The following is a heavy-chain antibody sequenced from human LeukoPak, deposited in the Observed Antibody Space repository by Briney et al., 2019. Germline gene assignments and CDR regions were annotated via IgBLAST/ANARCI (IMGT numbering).Heavy chain of an antibody. V-gene: IGHV4-34*01. J-gene: IGHJ4*02. D-gene: IGHD6-25*01. CDR1: GGSFSGYY. CDR3: ARGRYLIAAFDY. Sequence: PSETLSLTCAVNGGSFSGYYWSWIRQPPGKGLEWIGEINHSGSTNYNPSLKSRVTISVDTSKNQFSLKLSSVTAADTAVYYCARGRYLIAAFDYWGQGTLVTVSS. CDR2: INHSGST.